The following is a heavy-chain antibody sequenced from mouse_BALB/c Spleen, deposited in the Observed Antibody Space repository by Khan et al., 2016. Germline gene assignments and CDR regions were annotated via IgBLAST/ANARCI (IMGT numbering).Heavy chain of an antibody. CDR1: GYTFTDYE. D-gene: IGHD2-12*01. CDR3: SNSDEAWLTY. V-gene: IGHV1-15*01. J-gene: IGHJ3*01. CDR2: FHPGSGGT. Sequence: QVQLQQSGAELVRPGASVKLSCKALGYTFTDYEMHWVRQTPVHGLEWIGGFHPGSGGTDYNQRFKGKATLTADKSSSKTYMKLSSLTSEDSAVXDCSNSDEAWLTYGGQGTLVTVSA.